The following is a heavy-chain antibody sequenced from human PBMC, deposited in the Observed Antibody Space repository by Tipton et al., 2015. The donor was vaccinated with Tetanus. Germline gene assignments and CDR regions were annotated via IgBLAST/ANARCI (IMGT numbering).Heavy chain of an antibody. D-gene: IGHD3-3*01. CDR3: ARTAGGTREYYGIKY. CDR1: GGTFNNIP. Sequence: QSGPEVKKPGSSVKLSCKGFGGTFNNIPISWVRQAPGLGLEWMGGIIPTFDTRTYAQKFHGRLTITADRSTRTAYMELSSLRSEDTAGYFCARTAGGTREYYGIKYWGQGTLVTVSS. CDR2: IIPTFDTR. V-gene: IGHV1-69*06. J-gene: IGHJ4*02.